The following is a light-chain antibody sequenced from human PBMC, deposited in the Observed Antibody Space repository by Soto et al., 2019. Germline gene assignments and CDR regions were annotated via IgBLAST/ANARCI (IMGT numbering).Light chain of an antibody. J-gene: IGLJ1*01. CDR2: EVT. CDR3: SSYAGSNNFVV. Sequence: QSALTQPPSGSGSPGQSVTISCTGTSSDVGGYSYVSWYQQHPGKAPKLMISEVTKRPSGVPDRFSGSKSGNTASLTVSGLQAEDEADYYCSSYAGSNNFVVFGTGTKLTVL. V-gene: IGLV2-8*01. CDR1: SSDVGGYSY.